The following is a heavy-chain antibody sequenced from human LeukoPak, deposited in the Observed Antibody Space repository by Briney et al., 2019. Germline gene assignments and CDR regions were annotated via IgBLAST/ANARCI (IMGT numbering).Heavy chain of an antibody. CDR3: ARGDYYDSSGYFAFDY. CDR2: IYHSGST. J-gene: IGHJ4*02. CDR1: GGSFSGYY. D-gene: IGHD3-22*01. Sequence: SETLSLTCAVYGGSFSGYYWSWIRQPPGKGLEWIGYIYHSGSTYYNPSPKSRVTISVDRSKNQFSLKLSSVTAADTAVYYCARGDYYDSSGYFAFDYWGQGTLVTVSS. V-gene: IGHV4-34*01.